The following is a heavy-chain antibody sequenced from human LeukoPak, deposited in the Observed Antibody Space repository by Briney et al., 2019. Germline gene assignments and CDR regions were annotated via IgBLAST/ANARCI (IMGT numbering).Heavy chain of an antibody. J-gene: IGHJ4*02. CDR2: IESDGTST. D-gene: IGHD3-22*01. Sequence: GGSLRLSCAASGFTFTTSWMHWFRQAPGTGLVWVSRIESDGTSTTYADSVKGRFTISRDNSKNTLFLQMKSLRAEDTAVYYCASNKEVFYDSSGGYWGQGTLVTVSS. V-gene: IGHV3-74*01. CDR3: ASNKEVFYDSSGGY. CDR1: GFTFTTSW.